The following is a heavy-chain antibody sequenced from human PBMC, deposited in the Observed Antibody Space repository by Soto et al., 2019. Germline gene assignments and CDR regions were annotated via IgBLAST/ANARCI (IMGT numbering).Heavy chain of an antibody. J-gene: IGHJ4*02. Sequence: GGSLRLSCAACGFTFSISGMTWVLQAQGKGLEWISAITGSGGSTYHADSVKGRFTISRDNSKNTLYLQMNSLSAEDTAVYFCAKGSASGSPYYFDYWGQGTLVTVSS. CDR2: ITGSGGST. D-gene: IGHD6-25*01. V-gene: IGHV3-23*01. CDR1: GFTFSISG. CDR3: AKGSASGSPYYFDY.